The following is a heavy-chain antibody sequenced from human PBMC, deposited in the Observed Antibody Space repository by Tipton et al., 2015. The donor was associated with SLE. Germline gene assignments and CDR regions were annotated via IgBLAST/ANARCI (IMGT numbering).Heavy chain of an antibody. J-gene: IGHJ3*02. D-gene: IGHD1-14*01. CDR1: GGSISSYY. Sequence: TLSLTCTVSGGSISSYYWSWIRQPPGKGLEWIGYIYYSGSTNYNPSLKSRVTISVDTSKNQFSLKLSSVTAADTAAYYCARDPGAFGGAFDIWGQGTMVTVSS. CDR3: ARDPGAFGGAFDI. CDR2: IYYSGST. V-gene: IGHV4-59*01.